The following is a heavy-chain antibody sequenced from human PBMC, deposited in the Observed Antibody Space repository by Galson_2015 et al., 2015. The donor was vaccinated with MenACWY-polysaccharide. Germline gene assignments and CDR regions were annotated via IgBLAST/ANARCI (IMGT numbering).Heavy chain of an antibody. CDR2: IRQDGSEM. Sequence: SLRLSCAASGFTFNNYWMSWVRHAPGKGPEWVANIRQDGSEMYYVDSVKGRFTISRDNAKDSLFLQMNSLRAEDTAVYYCARDKAVGATHFDYWGRGTLVTVSS. D-gene: IGHD1-26*01. CDR1: GFTFNNYW. J-gene: IGHJ4*02. V-gene: IGHV3-7*01. CDR3: ARDKAVGATHFDY.